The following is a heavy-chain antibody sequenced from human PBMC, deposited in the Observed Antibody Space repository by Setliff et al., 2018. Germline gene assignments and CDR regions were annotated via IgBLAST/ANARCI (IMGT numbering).Heavy chain of an antibody. D-gene: IGHD3-3*01. CDR1: GYTFTAYY. CDR3: ARDRDVSTIFGVVIPAASGLGY. V-gene: IGHV1-2*02. J-gene: IGHJ4*02. CDR2: INPGSGAT. Sequence: EASVKVSCKASGYTFTAYYMHWVRQAPGQGLEWMGWINPGSGATNLAQRFQGRVTMTRDTSISTAYMELSSLRSDDTAVYYCARDRDVSTIFGVVIPAASGLGYWGQGTLVTVSS.